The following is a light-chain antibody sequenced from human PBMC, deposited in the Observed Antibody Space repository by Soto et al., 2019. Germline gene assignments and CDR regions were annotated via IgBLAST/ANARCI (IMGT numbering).Light chain of an antibody. V-gene: IGKV1-5*03. J-gene: IGKJ2*01. CDR3: QQYNDFQYT. Sequence: DIQMSQSPSTXSASVGDGVTITCRASQIIGSWLAWYQQKPGKAPKLLIYKATNLQSGVPSRFSGSGSGTDFSLTISSLQPEDSATYFCQQYNDFQYTFGPGTKVDIK. CDR2: KAT. CDR1: QIIGSW.